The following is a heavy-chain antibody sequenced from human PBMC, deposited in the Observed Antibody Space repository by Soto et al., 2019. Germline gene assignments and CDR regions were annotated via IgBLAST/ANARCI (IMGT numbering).Heavy chain of an antibody. J-gene: IGHJ4*02. D-gene: IGHD5-18*01. CDR2: IYYSGST. CDR3: ARVPGYKVYFDY. V-gene: IGHV4-30-4*01. CDR1: GGSISSGDYY. Sequence: SETLSLTCTVSGGSISSGDYYWSWIRQPPGKGLEWIGYIYYSGSTYYNPSLKSRVTISVDTSKNQFSLKLSSVTAADTAVYYCARVPGYKVYFDYWGQGTLVTVYS.